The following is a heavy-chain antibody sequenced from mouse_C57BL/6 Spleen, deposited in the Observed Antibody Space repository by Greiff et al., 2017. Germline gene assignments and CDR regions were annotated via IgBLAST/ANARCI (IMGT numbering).Heavy chain of an antibody. CDR3: ARDYGSSPLAY. V-gene: IGHV1-64*01. J-gene: IGHJ3*01. Sequence: QVQLQQPGAELVKPGASVKLSCKASGYTFTSYWMRWVKQRPGQGLEWIGMIHPNSGSTNYNEKFKSKATLTVDKSSSTAYMQLSSLTSEDSAVYYCARDYGSSPLAYWGQGTLVTVSA. D-gene: IGHD1-1*01. CDR2: IHPNSGST. CDR1: GYTFTSYW.